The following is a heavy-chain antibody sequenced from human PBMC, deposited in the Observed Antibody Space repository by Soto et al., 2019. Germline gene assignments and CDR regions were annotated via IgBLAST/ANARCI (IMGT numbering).Heavy chain of an antibody. CDR3: AKGPHTDVGWPYYFES. J-gene: IGHJ4*02. D-gene: IGHD6-19*01. Sequence: GGSLRLSCVASGFSLANYPMNWVRQTPGKGLEWISYSSPRGDTIYYADSVEGRFTISRDNARNSLSLHMSSLRDEDSALYYCAKGPHTDVGWPYYFESWGQGVPVTVS. CDR2: SSPRGDTI. CDR1: GFSLANYP. V-gene: IGHV3-48*02.